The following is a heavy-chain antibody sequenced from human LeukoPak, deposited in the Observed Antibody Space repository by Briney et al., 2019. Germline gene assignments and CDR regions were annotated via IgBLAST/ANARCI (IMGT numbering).Heavy chain of an antibody. CDR1: GFTFGNYA. CDR3: TRDPQIDY. CDR2: IRSKSYGGTT. Sequence: GGSLRLSCTGSGFTFGNYAMIWVRQAPGKGLEWVGFIRSKSYGGTTEYAASVKGRFTISRDDSKSIAYLQMNSRKTEDTAVYYCTRDPQIDYWGQGTLVTVSS. V-gene: IGHV3-49*04. J-gene: IGHJ4*02.